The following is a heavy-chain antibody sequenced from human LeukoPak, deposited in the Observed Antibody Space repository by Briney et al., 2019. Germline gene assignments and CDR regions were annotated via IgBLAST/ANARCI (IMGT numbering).Heavy chain of an antibody. D-gene: IGHD6-19*01. CDR2: ISSSSSYI. CDR3: ARERRHSSGLDY. J-gene: IGHJ4*02. CDR1: GFTFSSYS. Sequence: GGSLRLSCAASGFTFSSYSMNWVRQAPRKGLEWVSSISSSSSYIYYADSVKGRFTISRDNAKNSLYLQMNSLRAEDTAVYYCARERRHSSGLDYWGQGTLVTVSS. V-gene: IGHV3-21*01.